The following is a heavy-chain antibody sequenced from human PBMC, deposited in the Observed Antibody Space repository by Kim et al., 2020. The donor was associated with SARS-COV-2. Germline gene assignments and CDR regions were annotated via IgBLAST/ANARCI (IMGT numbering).Heavy chain of an antibody. CDR2: IYPGDSDT. D-gene: IGHD4-17*01. V-gene: IGHV5-51*01. J-gene: IGHJ5*02. CDR1: GYSFTSYW. Sequence: GESLKISCKGSGYSFTSYWIGWVRQMPGKGLEWMGIIYPGDSDTRYSPSFQGQVTISADKSISTAYLQWSSLKASDTAMYYCARSSRYGDYTPWVLINWFDPWGQGTLVTVSS. CDR3: ARSSRYGDYTPWVLINWFDP.